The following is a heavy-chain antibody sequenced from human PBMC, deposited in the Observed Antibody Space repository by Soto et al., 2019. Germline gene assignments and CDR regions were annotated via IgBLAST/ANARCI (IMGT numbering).Heavy chain of an antibody. CDR3: ARHWGAAHRVLFDP. J-gene: IGHJ5*02. V-gene: IGHV4-59*08. CDR1: GGSISSYY. CDR2: IYYSGST. Sequence: SETLSLTCTVSGGSISSYYWSWIRQPPGKGLEWIGYIYYSGSTNYNPSLKSRVTISVDTSKNQFSLKLSSVTAADTAVYYCARHWGAAHRVLFDPWGQGTLVTVSS. D-gene: IGHD6-6*01.